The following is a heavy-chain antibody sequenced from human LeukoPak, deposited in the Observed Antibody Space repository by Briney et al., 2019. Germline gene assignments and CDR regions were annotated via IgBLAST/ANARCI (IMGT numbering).Heavy chain of an antibody. J-gene: IGHJ4*02. CDR2: IYSGGST. Sequence: GGSLRLSCAASGFSVSSNYMSWVRQAPGKRLEWVSVIYSGGSTYYADSVKGRFTISRDNSKNTLYLQMNSLRAEDTAVYYCARDRDSGYSSGWYPLGNWGQGTLVTVSS. CDR3: ARDRDSGYSSGWYPLGN. CDR1: GFSVSSNY. D-gene: IGHD6-19*01. V-gene: IGHV3-53*01.